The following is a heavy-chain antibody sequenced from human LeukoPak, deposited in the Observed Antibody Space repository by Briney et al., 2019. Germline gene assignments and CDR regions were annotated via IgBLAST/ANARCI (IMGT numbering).Heavy chain of an antibody. D-gene: IGHD3-3*01. Sequence: PGGSLRLSCGASGFTFSDYYMSWIRQAPGKGLEWVSYISSSGSTIYYADSVKGRFTISRDNAKNSLYLQMNSLRAEDTAAYYCARDITRHYFDYWGQGTLVTVSS. V-gene: IGHV3-11*04. J-gene: IGHJ4*02. CDR3: ARDITRHYFDY. CDR2: ISSSGSTI. CDR1: GFTFSDYY.